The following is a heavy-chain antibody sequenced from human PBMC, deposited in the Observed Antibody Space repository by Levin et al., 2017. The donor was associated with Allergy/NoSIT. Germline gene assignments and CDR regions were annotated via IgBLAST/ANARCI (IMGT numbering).Heavy chain of an antibody. CDR2: VYYRGST. D-gene: IGHD2-15*01. V-gene: IGHV4-61*01. CDR3: ARVGQHLPGYYCFED. CDR1: GGSVTTDTSY. Sequence: SETLSLTCTVSGGSVTTDTSYWSWIRRPPGKGLEWIGYVYYRGSTNYNPSLKSRVTISVDTFKNQFSLELKSMTAADTAFYCWARVGQHLPGYYCFEDWGQGTLVTVSS. J-gene: IGHJ4*02.